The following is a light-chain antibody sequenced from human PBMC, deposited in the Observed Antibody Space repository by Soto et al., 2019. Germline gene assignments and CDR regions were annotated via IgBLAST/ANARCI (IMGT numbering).Light chain of an antibody. CDR2: KAS. CDR3: QQAKSLSIT. V-gene: IGKV1-5*03. CDR1: QNIRSR. Sequence: DFQMTQSPSTLSASVGDRVTITCRASQNIRSRLAWFQQKPGKAPKVIIYKASSLESGVPSRFSGSGSGTDFTLNISDLQPEDFGTYYCQQAKSLSITFGQGTRLEIK. J-gene: IGKJ5*01.